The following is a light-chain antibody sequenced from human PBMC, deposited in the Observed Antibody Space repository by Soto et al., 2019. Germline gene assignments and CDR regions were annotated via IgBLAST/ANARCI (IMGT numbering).Light chain of an antibody. Sequence: DLVMTQSPLSLPVTPGEPASISCRSRQSLLHSDGYIYLDLYLQSPGQSPQLLICLGSNRASGVTVRFSGSGSGKHFTLTIRRVEAEDFGVYYCMQARQTPWTFGQGTRVEVK. CDR3: MQARQTPWT. CDR2: LGS. V-gene: IGKV2-28*01. CDR1: QSLLHSDGYIY. J-gene: IGKJ1*01.